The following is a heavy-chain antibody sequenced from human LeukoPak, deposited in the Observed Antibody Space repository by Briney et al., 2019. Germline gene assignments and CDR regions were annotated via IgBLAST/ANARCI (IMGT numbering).Heavy chain of an antibody. V-gene: IGHV1-2*06. Sequence: ASVKVSCKASGYTFTDYYMHWVRQAPGQGPEWMGRINPNSGDTNYAQKFQGRVTMTRDTSISTAYMDLSRLRSDDTAVYYCARVPHINCVDVWGQGTTVTVSS. CDR3: ARVPHINCVDV. J-gene: IGHJ6*02. D-gene: IGHD1-1*01. CDR1: GYTFTDYY. CDR2: INPNSGDT.